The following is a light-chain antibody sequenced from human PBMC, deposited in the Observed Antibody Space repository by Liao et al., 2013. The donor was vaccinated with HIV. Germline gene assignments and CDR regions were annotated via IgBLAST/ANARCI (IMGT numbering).Light chain of an antibody. Sequence: SYVLTQPPSVSVASGRTARITCGGNNIGSKSVHWYQQKPGQAPILVIYYDNDRPSGISERFSGSNSGNTATLTISRLEAGDEADYFCQVWDSSSNHPVFGGGTKLTVL. CDR3: QVWDSSSNHPV. V-gene: IGLV3-21*04. J-gene: IGLJ3*02. CDR1: NIGSKS. CDR2: YDN.